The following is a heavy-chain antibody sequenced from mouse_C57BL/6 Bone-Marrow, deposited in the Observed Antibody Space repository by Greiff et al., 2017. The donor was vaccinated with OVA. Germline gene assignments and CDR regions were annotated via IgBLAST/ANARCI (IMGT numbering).Heavy chain of an antibody. CDR1: GYTFTSYC. V-gene: IGHV1-53*01. D-gene: IGHD1-1*01. J-gene: IGHJ2*01. Sequence: QVQLKQSGPELVKPGASVKLSCKASGYTFTSYCMHWVKQRPGQGLEWIGYLNPSNGGPNYNEKFKSKATLTVDKSSSTAYMQLSSLTSEDSAVYFWSRPGIITTVDFDYWGQCTTLSVSS. CDR2: LNPSNGGP. CDR3: SRPGIITTVDFDY.